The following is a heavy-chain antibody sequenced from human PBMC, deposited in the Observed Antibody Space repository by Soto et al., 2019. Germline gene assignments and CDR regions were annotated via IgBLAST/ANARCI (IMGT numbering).Heavy chain of an antibody. CDR1: GYTFSNYG. CDR2: ISLYSDGA. J-gene: IGHJ5*02. D-gene: IGHD2-2*01. Sequence: QVQLVQSGGEVKRPGASVKVSCKTSGYTFSNYGITXXRXXXGQPLEWLGWISLYSDGANYAQKFQGRVSMTTDTSTTTAYMELRSLRSDDTAVYYCARVVPGAEAWFGPWGQGTLVTVSS. V-gene: IGHV1-18*01. CDR3: ARVVPGAEAWFGP.